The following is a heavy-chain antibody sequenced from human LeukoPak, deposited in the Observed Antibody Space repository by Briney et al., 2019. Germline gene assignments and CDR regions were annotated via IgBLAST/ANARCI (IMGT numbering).Heavy chain of an antibody. Sequence: ASVKVSCKASGYTFTTSDINWVRPATGQGLEWMGWMNPNTGNTDYAQKFQGRVTMTRNTSISTAYMELSSLRSEDTAVYYCARRDCNSGSCFDPWGQGTLVTVSS. V-gene: IGHV1-8*01. CDR1: GYTFTTSD. CDR3: ARRDCNSGSCFDP. CDR2: MNPNTGNT. J-gene: IGHJ5*02. D-gene: IGHD2/OR15-2a*01.